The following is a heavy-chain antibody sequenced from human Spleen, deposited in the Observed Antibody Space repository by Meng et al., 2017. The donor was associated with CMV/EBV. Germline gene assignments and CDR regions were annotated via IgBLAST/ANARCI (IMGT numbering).Heavy chain of an antibody. CDR3: AKDSRDSSGYYVNYYYYYGMDV. CDR2: INQDENEK. Sequence: GGSLRLSCAASGFPFSRYWMSWVRQAPGKGLEWVANINQDENEKYYVDSVKGRFTISRDNSKNTLYLQMNSLRAEDTAVYYCAKDSRDSSGYYVNYYYYYGMDVWGQGTTVTVSS. J-gene: IGHJ6*02. CDR1: GFPFSRYW. V-gene: IGHV3-7*03. D-gene: IGHD3-22*01.